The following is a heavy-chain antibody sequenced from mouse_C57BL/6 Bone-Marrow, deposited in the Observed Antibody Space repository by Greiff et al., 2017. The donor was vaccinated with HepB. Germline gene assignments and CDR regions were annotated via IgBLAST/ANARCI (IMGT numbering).Heavy chain of an antibody. J-gene: IGHJ4*01. CDR1: GYTFTSYW. CDR3: ARSLRDYAMDY. Sequence: QVQLQQPGAELVKPGASVKLSCKASGYTFTSYWMHWVKQRPGRGLEWIGRIDPNSGGTKYNEKFKSKATLTVDKPSSTAYMQHRSLTSEDSAVYYCARSLRDYAMDYWGQGTSVTVSS. CDR2: IDPNSGGT. V-gene: IGHV1-72*01.